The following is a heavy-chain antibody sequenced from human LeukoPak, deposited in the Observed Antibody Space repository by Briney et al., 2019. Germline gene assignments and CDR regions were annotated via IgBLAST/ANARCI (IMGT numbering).Heavy chain of an antibody. Sequence: GGSLRLSCAASGFTFSDYYMSWIRQAPGKGLEWVSYISSSSSYTNYADPVRGRFTISRDNAKNSLYLQMNSLRAEDTAVYYCARDLGSGYSGYVPFDYWGQGTLVTVSS. V-gene: IGHV3-11*06. D-gene: IGHD5-12*01. CDR3: ARDLGSGYSGYVPFDY. J-gene: IGHJ4*02. CDR1: GFTFSDYY. CDR2: ISSSSSYT.